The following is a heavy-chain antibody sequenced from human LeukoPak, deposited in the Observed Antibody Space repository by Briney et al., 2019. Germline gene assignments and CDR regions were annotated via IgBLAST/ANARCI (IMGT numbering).Heavy chain of an antibody. D-gene: IGHD2-2*01. V-gene: IGHV3-9*03. CDR1: GFTFDDYA. J-gene: IGHJ5*02. CDR3: AKDLLVRSTSWMTFWFDP. Sequence: GGSLRLSCAASGFTFDDYAMHWVRQAPGKGLEWASGISWNSGSIGYADSVKGRFTISRDNAKNSLYLQMNSLRAEDMALYYCAKDLLVRSTSWMTFWFDPWGQGTLVTVSS. CDR2: ISWNSGSI.